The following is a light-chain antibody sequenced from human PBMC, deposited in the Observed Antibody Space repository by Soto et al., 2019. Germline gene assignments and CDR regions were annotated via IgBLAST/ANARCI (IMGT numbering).Light chain of an antibody. J-gene: IGLJ1*01. CDR1: SSDVGGYYY. Sequence: QSVLTQPDSVSGSPGQSITTPCTGTSSDVGGYYYVSWSPQHPGKAPKLMIYDVSNRPSGVSNRFSGSKSGNTASLTISGLQAEDEADYYCSSYTSSSTLLYVFGTGTKVTVL. V-gene: IGLV2-14*01. CDR3: SSYTSSSTLLYV. CDR2: DVS.